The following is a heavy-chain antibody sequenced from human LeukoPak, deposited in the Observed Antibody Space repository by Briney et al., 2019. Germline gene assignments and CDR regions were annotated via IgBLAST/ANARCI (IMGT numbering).Heavy chain of an antibody. CDR2: VYYSGIT. CDR1: GDSLTSSPYY. Sequence: PSETLSLTCTVSGDSLTSSPYYWDWIRQPPGKGLEWIGSVYYSGITYYNPSLKSRVTVSLDTSKTQFSLKLSSVTAADTAMYYCARDRPIYSASWKPGGDEAFDIWGQGTMVTVSS. D-gene: IGHD2-2*01. J-gene: IGHJ3*02. V-gene: IGHV4-39*07. CDR3: ARDRPIYSASWKPGGDEAFDI.